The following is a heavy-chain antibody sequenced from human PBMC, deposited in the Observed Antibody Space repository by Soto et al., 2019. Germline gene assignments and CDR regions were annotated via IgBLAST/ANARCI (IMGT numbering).Heavy chain of an antibody. V-gene: IGHV3-23*01. Sequence: PGGSLRLSCAASGFTFSSYAMSWVRQAPGKGLEWVSAISGSGGSTYYADSVKGRFTISRDNSKNTLYLQMNSLRAEDTAVYYCAKDLGYYYGSGSYMGYWGQGTLVTVSS. D-gene: IGHD3-10*01. J-gene: IGHJ4*02. CDR2: ISGSGGST. CDR3: AKDLGYYYGSGSYMGY. CDR1: GFTFSSYA.